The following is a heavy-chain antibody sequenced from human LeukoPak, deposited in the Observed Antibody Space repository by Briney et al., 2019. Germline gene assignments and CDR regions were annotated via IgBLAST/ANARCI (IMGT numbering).Heavy chain of an antibody. CDR2: INPNSGGT. J-gene: IGHJ5*02. CDR1: GYTFTGYY. Sequence: ASVKVSCKASGYTFTGYYMHWVRQAPGQGLEWMGWINPNSGGTNYAQKFQGRVTITADESTSTAYMELSSLRSEDTAVYYCARDFVHWGQGTLVTVSS. CDR3: ARDFVH. V-gene: IGHV1-2*02.